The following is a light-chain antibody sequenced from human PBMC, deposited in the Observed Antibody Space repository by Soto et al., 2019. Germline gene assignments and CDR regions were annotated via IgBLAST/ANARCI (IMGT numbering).Light chain of an antibody. Sequence: EIVLTQSPGTLSLSPGARATLSCRASQSVSSNFLAWYQQKPSQAPRRLIYGASRKATGIPERYSGSGSGTDFTLTISRLESEDFALYYGQHYGSSPSTFGQGTRLESK. J-gene: IGKJ5*01. CDR3: QHYGSSPST. V-gene: IGKV3-20*01. CDR1: QSVSSNF. CDR2: GAS.